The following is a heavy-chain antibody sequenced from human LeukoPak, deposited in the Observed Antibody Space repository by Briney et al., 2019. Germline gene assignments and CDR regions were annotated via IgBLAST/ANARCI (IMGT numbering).Heavy chain of an antibody. D-gene: IGHD2-15*01. V-gene: IGHV3-73*01. CDR2: IRSKANNYAT. J-gene: IGHJ4*02. Sequence: GGSLRLSCAASGFTFSGSVMHWVRQASGKGLEWVGRIRSKANNYATAYVASVKGRFTISRDDSKNTAFLQMNSLKTEDTAVYYCTSNYCSGGSCYLYWGQGTLVTVSS. CDR3: TSNYCSGGSCYLY. CDR1: GFTFSGSV.